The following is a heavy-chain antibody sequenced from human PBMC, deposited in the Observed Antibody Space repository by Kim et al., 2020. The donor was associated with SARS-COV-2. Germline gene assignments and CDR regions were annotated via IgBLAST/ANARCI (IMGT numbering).Heavy chain of an antibody. V-gene: IGHV5-51*01. D-gene: IGHD3-22*01. CDR1: GYWFATYW. CDR3: ARTSSAWKAFKWFDP. CDR2: IYPEDSDT. Sequence: GESLKISCQGSGYWFATYWIAWVRQRPGEGLEWMGMIYPEDSDTRYSPSFQGLVTMSADTSNKTAYLQWSSLKASDTAIYYYARTSSAWKAFKWFDPWGQGTLVTVSS. J-gene: IGHJ5*02.